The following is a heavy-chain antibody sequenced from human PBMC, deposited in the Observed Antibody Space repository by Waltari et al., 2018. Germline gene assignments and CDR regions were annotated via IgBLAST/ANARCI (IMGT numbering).Heavy chain of an antibody. J-gene: IGHJ4*02. D-gene: IGHD2-15*01. CDR3: ARDRYCSGGSCYSD. Sequence: QVQLVQSGAEVKKPGASVKVSCKASGYTFTGHCMHWVRQAPGQGLEWMGWINPNSGGTNYAQKFQGRITMTRDTSISTAYMELSRLRSDDTAVYYCARDRYCSGGSCYSDWGQGTLVTVSS. CDR2: INPNSGGT. CDR1: GYTFTGHC. V-gene: IGHV1-2*02.